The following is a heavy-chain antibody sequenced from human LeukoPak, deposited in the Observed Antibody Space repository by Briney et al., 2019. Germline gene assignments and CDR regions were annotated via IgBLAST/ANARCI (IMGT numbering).Heavy chain of an antibody. CDR2: ISSSSTSI. D-gene: IGHD3-22*01. CDR1: GFTFSDYR. V-gene: IGHV3-48*01. J-gene: IGHJ4*02. CDR3: ARDTTLYYYDSSGPDY. Sequence: GGSLRLSCAASGFTFSDYRMMWVRQAPRKGLEWVSSISSSSTSIYYEDSVKGRFTTSRDNAKNSLFLQINSLRVEDTAVYYCARDTTLYYYDSSGPDYWGQGTLVTVSS.